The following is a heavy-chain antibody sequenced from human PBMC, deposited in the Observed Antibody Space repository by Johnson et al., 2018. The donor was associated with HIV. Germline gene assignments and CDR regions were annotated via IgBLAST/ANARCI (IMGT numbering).Heavy chain of an antibody. CDR2: IKGNTDGGTT. CDR1: GFIFSNAW. CDR3: ATVVVITQDAFDI. D-gene: IGHD3-22*01. Sequence: VQLVESGGGLIEPGGSLRLSCAASGFIFSNAWMTWVRQAPGKGLAWVGRIKGNTDGGTTDYAAPVKGRFTISRSESKNTLYLQMNSLKIEDTAVYYCATVVVITQDAFDIWGQGTMVTVSS. V-gene: IGHV3-15*01. J-gene: IGHJ3*02.